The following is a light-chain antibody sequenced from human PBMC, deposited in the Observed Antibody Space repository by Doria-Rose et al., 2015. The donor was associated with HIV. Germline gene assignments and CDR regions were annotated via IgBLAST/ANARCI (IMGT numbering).Light chain of an antibody. Sequence: TQSPGTPSLSPGARATLSCRASQRVKSSYLAWYQQKPGQAPRLLIYDASTRATGIPDRFSGSGSGTDFTLTISRLEPEDVAVYYCQQYGTSRGTFGQGTRLEIK. J-gene: IGKJ5*01. CDR3: QQYGTSRGT. V-gene: IGKV3-20*01. CDR1: QRVKSSY. CDR2: DAS.